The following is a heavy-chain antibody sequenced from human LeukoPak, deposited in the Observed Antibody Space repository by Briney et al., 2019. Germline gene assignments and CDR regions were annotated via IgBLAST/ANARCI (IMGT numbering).Heavy chain of an antibody. V-gene: IGHV3-48*03. Sequence: SGGSLRLSCAASGFTFSSYEMNWVRQAPGKGLEWVSYISSSGSTIYYADSVKGRFTISRDNAKNSLYLQMNSLRAEDTAVYFCATDQPSGYSYGYVALGVSDYWGQGTLVTVSS. J-gene: IGHJ4*02. CDR3: ATDQPSGYSYGYVALGVSDY. D-gene: IGHD5-18*01. CDR2: ISSSGSTI. CDR1: GFTFSSYE.